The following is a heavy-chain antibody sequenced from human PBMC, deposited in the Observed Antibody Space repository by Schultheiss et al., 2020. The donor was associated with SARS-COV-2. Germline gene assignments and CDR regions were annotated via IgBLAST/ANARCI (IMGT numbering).Heavy chain of an antibody. Sequence: SETLSLTCAVYGGSFSGYYWSWIRQPPGKGLEWIGEINHSGSTNYNPSLKSRVTISVDTSKNQFSLQLNSVTPEDTAVYYCARDQSSSWNFYYYYYYMDVWGKGTTVTVSS. J-gene: IGHJ6*03. CDR3: ARDQSSSWNFYYYYYYMDV. CDR1: GGSFSGYY. CDR2: INHSGST. V-gene: IGHV4-34*01. D-gene: IGHD6-13*01.